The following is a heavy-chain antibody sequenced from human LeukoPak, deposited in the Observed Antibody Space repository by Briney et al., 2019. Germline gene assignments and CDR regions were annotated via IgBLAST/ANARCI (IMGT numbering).Heavy chain of an antibody. CDR2: IYPGDSDT. V-gene: IGHV5-51*01. Sequence: GESLKISCKGSGYSFTSYWIGWVRQMPGKGLEWMGIIYPGDSDTRYSPSFQGQVTISAGKSISTAYLQWSSLKASDTAMYYCARHARAIVVVPAAYAYDWFDPWGQGTLVTVSS. CDR3: ARHARAIVVVPAAYAYDWFDP. D-gene: IGHD2-2*01. CDR1: GYSFTSYW. J-gene: IGHJ5*02.